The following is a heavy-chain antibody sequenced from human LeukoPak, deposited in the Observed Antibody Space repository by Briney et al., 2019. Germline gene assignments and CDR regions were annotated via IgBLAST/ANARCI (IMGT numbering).Heavy chain of an antibody. V-gene: IGHV4-39*01. Sequence: NPSETLSLTCTVSGGSISSSSYYWGWIRQPPGKGLEWIGSIYYSGSTYYNPSLKSRVTISVDTSKNQFSLKLSSVTAADTAVYYCARPAENDAFDIWGQGTMVTVSS. CDR2: IYYSGST. J-gene: IGHJ3*02. CDR3: ARPAENDAFDI. CDR1: GGSISSSSYY.